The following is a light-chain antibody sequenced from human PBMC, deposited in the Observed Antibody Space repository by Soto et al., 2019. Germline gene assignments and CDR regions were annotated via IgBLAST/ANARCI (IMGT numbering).Light chain of an antibody. Sequence: EIVMTQSPATLSVSPGERATLSCRASQSVSSNLAWYQQKPGQAPRLLIYAASTRATGIPARFSGSGSGTEFTLTISSLQSEDFAVYYCQQYNNWPVFGQGTKVYIK. CDR2: AAS. J-gene: IGKJ1*01. V-gene: IGKV3-15*01. CDR3: QQYNNWPV. CDR1: QSVSSN.